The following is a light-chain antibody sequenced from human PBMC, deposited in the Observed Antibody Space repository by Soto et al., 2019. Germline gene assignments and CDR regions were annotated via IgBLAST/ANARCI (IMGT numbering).Light chain of an antibody. CDR3: MQGLRPMYT. Sequence: EIAMTQSPLSLPVTPGEPASISCRSGQTLLHSNGYNYLDWYLQKPGQSPQLLIYLGSNRASGVPDRFSGSGSGTDFTLKISRVEAEDVGVFYCMQGLRPMYTFGQGTKLEIK. CDR2: LGS. V-gene: IGKV2-28*01. J-gene: IGKJ2*01. CDR1: QTLLHSNGYNY.